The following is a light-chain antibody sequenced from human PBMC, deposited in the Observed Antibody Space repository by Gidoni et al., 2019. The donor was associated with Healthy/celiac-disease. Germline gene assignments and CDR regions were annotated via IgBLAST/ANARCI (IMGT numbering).Light chain of an antibody. CDR1: QSVSSY. CDR2: VAS. Sequence: IVLTHSPATLSLSPGVRATLSCRASQSVSSYLAWFHHKPGQAPRLLIYVASNRATGIPARFSGSGSGTEFTLTISSLEPEDFAVYYCQQRSNWPPIFTFGPGTKVEIK. J-gene: IGKJ3*01. V-gene: IGKV3-11*01. CDR3: QQRSNWPPIFT.